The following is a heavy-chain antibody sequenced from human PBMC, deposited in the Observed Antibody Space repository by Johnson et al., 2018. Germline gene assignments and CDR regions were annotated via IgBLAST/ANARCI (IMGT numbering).Heavy chain of an antibody. V-gene: IGHV3-7*01. CDR1: GFTFSSYW. J-gene: IGHJ6*03. CDR2: IKQDGSEK. CDR3: ARDLTWVRGSAAGYMDV. D-gene: IGHD3-10*01. Sequence: VQLVQSGGGLVQPGGSLRLSCAASGFTFSSYWMSWVRQAPGKGLEWVANIKQDGSEKYYVDSVKGRFTISRDNAKNSLYLQMNSLRAAATAVYYCARDLTWVRGSAAGYMDVWGKGTTVTVSS.